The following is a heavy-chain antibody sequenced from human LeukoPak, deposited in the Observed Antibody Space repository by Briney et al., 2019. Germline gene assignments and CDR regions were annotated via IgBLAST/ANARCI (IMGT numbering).Heavy chain of an antibody. D-gene: IGHD2-21*02. CDR1: GYTLTELS. J-gene: IGHJ5*02. CDR3: ATLPYCGGDCYYSWFDP. V-gene: IGHV1-24*01. Sequence: ASVKVSCTVSGYTLTELSMHWERQAPGKGLEWMGGFDPEDGETIYAQKYQGRVTMTEDTSTDTAYMELSSLRSEDTAVYYCATLPYCGGDCYYSWFDPWGQGTLVTVSS. CDR2: FDPEDGET.